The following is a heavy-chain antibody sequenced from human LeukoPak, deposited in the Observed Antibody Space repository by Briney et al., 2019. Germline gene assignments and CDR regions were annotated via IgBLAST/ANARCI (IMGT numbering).Heavy chain of an antibody. D-gene: IGHD3-22*01. CDR2: ISSSSSYT. J-gene: IGHJ3*02. V-gene: IGHV3-11*05. CDR1: GFTFSDYY. Sequence: GGSLRLSCAASGFTFSDYYMSWIRQAPGRGLEWVSYISSSSSYTNYADSVKGRFTISRDNAKNSLYLQMNSLRAEDTAVYYCARAPYYYDSSGYYLGAFDIWGQGTMVTVSS. CDR3: ARAPYYYDSSGYYLGAFDI.